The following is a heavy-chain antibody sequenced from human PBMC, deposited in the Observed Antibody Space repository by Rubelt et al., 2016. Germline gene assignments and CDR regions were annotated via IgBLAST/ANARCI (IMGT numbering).Heavy chain of an antibody. CDR1: GLTFSSYW. CDR3: ARDRGSAAADY. CDR2: IDSDGSTR. D-gene: IGHD6-13*01. Sequence: GGGVVQPGRSLRLPCAASGLTFSSYWMHRVRQAPGKGLVWVSHIDSDGSTRSYADSVKGRFTISRDNAKNTLYLQMNSLRGEDTAVYYCARDRGSAAADYWGQGTLVTVSS. V-gene: IGHV3-74*01. J-gene: IGHJ4*02.